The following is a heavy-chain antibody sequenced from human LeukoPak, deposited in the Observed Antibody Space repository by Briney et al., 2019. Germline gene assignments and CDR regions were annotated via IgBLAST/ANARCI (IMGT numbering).Heavy chain of an antibody. CDR3: ARSYSGSYRDAFDI. CDR2: ISYDGSNK. CDR1: GFTFSSFA. J-gene: IGHJ3*02. V-gene: IGHV3-30-3*01. D-gene: IGHD1-26*01. Sequence: GGSLRLSCAASGFTFSSFAMHWVRQAPGKGLEWVAVISYDGSNKYYADSVKGRFTISRDNSKNTVYLQMDSLRAEDTAVYYCARSYSGSYRDAFDIWGQGTMVTVSS.